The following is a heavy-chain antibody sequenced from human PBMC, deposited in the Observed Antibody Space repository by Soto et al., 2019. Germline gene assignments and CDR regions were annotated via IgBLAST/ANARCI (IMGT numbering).Heavy chain of an antibody. J-gene: IGHJ5*02. D-gene: IGHD1-26*01. CDR3: ARDMHAGFTHYFDP. CDR2: IYNNGNT. V-gene: IGHV4-61*01. Sequence: KPSETLSLTCTVSGGSVSSGNHYWSWIRQPPGKGLEWIGLFYNSGSTDIYNNGNTNYNPSLKSRVTISMDTSKNQLSLKLTSMTAADTAVYYCARDMHAGFTHYFDPWGQGTLVTVSS. CDR1: GGSVSSGNHY.